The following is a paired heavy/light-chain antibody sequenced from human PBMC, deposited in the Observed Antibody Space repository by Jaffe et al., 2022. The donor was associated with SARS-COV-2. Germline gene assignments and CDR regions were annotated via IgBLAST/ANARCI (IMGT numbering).Heavy chain of an antibody. Sequence: EVQLVESGGGLVKPGGSLRLSCAASGFTFSNAWMSWVRQAPGKGLEWVGRIKSKTDGGTTDYAAPVKGRFTISRDDSKNTLYLQMNSLKTEDTAVYYCTTDCAGYFDWLLRDYFDYWGQGTLVTVSS. D-gene: IGHD3-9*01. J-gene: IGHJ4*02. V-gene: IGHV3-15*01. CDR2: IKSKTDGGTT. CDR1: GFTFSNAW. CDR3: TTDCAGYFDWLLRDYFDY.
Light chain of an antibody. CDR2: SNN. Sequence: QSVLTQPPSASGTPGQRVTISCSGSSSNIGSNTVNWYQQLPGTAPKLLIYSNNQRPSGVPDRFSGSKSGTSASLAISGLQSEDEADYYCAAWDDSLNAVVFGGGTKLTVL. CDR1: SSNIGSNT. V-gene: IGLV1-44*01. CDR3: AAWDDSLNAVV. J-gene: IGLJ2*01.